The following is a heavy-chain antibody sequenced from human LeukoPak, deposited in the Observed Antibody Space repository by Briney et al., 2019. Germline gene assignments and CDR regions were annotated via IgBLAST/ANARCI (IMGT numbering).Heavy chain of an antibody. D-gene: IGHD2/OR15-2a*01. Sequence: SETLSLTCAVSGDPINSIDWWSWVRQSPARGLEWIGEIYHSGGTNYNPSLKSRITISVDKSKNHLSLKLTSVTAADTAVYFCVGNGYYSLDYWGQGALVTVAS. CDR1: GDPINSIDW. J-gene: IGHJ4*02. V-gene: IGHV4-4*02. CDR3: VGNGYYSLDY. CDR2: IYHSGGT.